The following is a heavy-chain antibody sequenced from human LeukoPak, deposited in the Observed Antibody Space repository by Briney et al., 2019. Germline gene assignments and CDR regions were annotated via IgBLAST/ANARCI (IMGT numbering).Heavy chain of an antibody. V-gene: IGHV4-31*03. CDR2: IYYGGST. D-gene: IGHD3-10*01. CDR3: ARADGGVRGYYFDY. CDR1: GASISSGGYY. Sequence: PSQTLSLTCTVSGASISSGGYYWSWVRQDPGKGLEWIGYIYYGGSTCYNPSLKSRITISVDTSKNQFSLELSSVTAADTAVYFCARADGGVRGYYFDYWGQGIMVTVSS. J-gene: IGHJ4*02.